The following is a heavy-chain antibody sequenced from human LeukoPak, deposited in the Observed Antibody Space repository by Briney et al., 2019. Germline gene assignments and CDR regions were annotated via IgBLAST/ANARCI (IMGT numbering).Heavy chain of an antibody. J-gene: IGHJ3*02. CDR1: GYTFTSYY. CDR3: ARVTPSHYGFDI. D-gene: IGHD4-11*01. V-gene: IGHV1-46*01. CDR2: INPSAGTT. Sequence: ASVKVSCKASGYTFTSYYIHWVRQATGQGLEWMGLINPSAGTTNYAQKFQGRVILARDTSTSTVYMELSSLRSEDTAVYYCARVTPSHYGFDIWGQGTRVIVSS.